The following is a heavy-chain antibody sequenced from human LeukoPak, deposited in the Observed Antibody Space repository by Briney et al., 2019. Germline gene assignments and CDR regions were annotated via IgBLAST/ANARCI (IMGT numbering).Heavy chain of an antibody. CDR1: GFTFDDYT. Sequence: HSGGSLRLSCAASGFTFDDYTMHWVRQAPGKGLEWVSLISWDGGSTYYADSVKGRFTISRDNSKNSLYLQMNSLRTEDTALYYCAKCKVPMYSGGYGMDVWGQGTTVTVSS. CDR3: AKCKVPMYSGGYGMDV. V-gene: IGHV3-43*01. D-gene: IGHD1-26*01. CDR2: ISWDGGST. J-gene: IGHJ6*02.